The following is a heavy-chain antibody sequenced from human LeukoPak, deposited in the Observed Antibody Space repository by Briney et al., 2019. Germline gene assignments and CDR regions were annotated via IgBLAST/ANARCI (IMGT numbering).Heavy chain of an antibody. D-gene: IGHD6-25*01. J-gene: IGHJ6*02. CDR3: ARVYSSGVYYYYGMDV. CDR2: ISSSGSTI. CDR1: GFTFSDYY. Sequence: GGSLRLSCAASGFTFSDYYMSWIRQAPGKGLEWVSYISSSGSTIYYADSVKGRFTISRDNAKNSLYLQMNSLRAEDTAVYYCARVYSSGVYYYYGMDVWGQGTTVTVSS. V-gene: IGHV3-11*04.